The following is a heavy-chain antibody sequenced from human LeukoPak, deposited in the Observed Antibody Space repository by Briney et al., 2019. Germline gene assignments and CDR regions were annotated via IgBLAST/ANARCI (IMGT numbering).Heavy chain of an antibody. CDR3: ARDDGAYCGGDCYSGDY. Sequence: ASVKVSCKASGGTFSSYAISWVRQAPGRGLEWMGGIIPIFGTANYAQKFQGRVTITADESTSTAYMELSSLRSEDTAVYYCARDDGAYCGGDCYSGDYWGQGTLVTVSS. CDR2: IIPIFGTA. J-gene: IGHJ4*02. D-gene: IGHD2-21*01. CDR1: GGTFSSYA. V-gene: IGHV1-69*13.